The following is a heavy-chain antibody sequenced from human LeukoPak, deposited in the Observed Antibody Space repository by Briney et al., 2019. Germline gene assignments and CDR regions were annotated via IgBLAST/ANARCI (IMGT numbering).Heavy chain of an antibody. D-gene: IGHD4-23*01. CDR2: IIPIFGTA. J-gene: IGHJ4*02. V-gene: IGHV1-69*13. CDR3: ARGWLAETTVVTPYNY. Sequence: RASVNVSCKASGGTFSNYAINWVRQAPGQGLEWMGGIIPIFGTAHYAQKFQGRVTITADESTGTAYMELRSLRSEDTAMYYCARGWLAETTVVTPYNYWGQGTLVTVSS. CDR1: GGTFSNYA.